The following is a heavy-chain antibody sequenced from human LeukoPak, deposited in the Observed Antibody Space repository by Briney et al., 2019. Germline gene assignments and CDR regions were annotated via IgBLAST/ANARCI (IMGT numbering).Heavy chain of an antibody. V-gene: IGHV4-31*03. Sequence: PSETLSLTCTVSGGSISSGGYYWSWIRQHPGKGLEWIRYIYYSGSTYYNPSLKSRVTISVDTSKNQFSLKLSSVTAADTAVYYCARSYKDSAFDYWGQGTLVTVSS. J-gene: IGHJ4*02. D-gene: IGHD1-1*01. CDR3: ARSYKDSAFDY. CDR1: GGSISSGGYY. CDR2: IYYSGST.